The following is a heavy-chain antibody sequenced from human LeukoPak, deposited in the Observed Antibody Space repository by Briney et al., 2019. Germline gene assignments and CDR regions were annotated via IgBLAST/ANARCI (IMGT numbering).Heavy chain of an antibody. CDR3: ARDSPFLVAGTGDAFDV. CDR2: ISGFHGKT. J-gene: IGHJ3*01. Sequence: GASVKVSCKASGYSFSNFGISWVRQAPGHGLQWMGWISGFHGKTNYAQILQGRLTMTTDTPTSTAYMELRSLRSDDTALYYCARDSPFLVAGTGDAFDVWGQGTMVTVSS. D-gene: IGHD6-19*01. V-gene: IGHV1-18*01. CDR1: GYSFSNFG.